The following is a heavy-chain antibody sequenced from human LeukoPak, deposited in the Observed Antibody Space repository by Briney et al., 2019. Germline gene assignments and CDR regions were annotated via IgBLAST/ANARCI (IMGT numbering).Heavy chain of an antibody. V-gene: IGHV3-9*01. J-gene: IGHJ4*02. CDR2: ISWNSGSI. D-gene: IGHD3-22*01. CDR1: GFTFSSYA. CDR3: AKGPDYYDSSGYLDY. Sequence: GGSLRLSCAASGFTFSSYAMSWVRQAPGKGLEWVSGISWNSGSIGYADSVKGRFTISRDNAKNSLYLQMNSLRAEDTALYYCAKGPDYYDSSGYLDYWGQGTLVTVSS.